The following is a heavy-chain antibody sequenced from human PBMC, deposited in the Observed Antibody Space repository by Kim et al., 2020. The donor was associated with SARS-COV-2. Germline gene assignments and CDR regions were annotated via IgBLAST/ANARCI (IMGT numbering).Heavy chain of an antibody. CDR1: GFTFSSYA. D-gene: IGHD3-3*01. CDR3: AKDRGSHDFWSGYFSYF. CDR2: ISGSGGST. J-gene: IGHJ4*01. Sequence: GGSLRLSCAASGFTFSSYAMSWVRQAPGKGLEWVSAISGSGGSTYYADSVKGRFTITRENSKNTLYLQLKSLRAEDKAAYYCAKDRGSHDFWSGYFSYF. V-gene: IGHV3-23*01.